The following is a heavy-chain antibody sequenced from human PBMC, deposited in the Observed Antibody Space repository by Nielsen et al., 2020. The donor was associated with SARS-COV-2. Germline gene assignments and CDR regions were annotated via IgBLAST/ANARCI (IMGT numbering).Heavy chain of an antibody. Sequence: ESLKISCTVSGGSISSYYWSWIRQPPGKGLEWIGYIYYSGSTNYNPSLKSRVTISVDTSKNQFSLKLSSVTAADTAVYYCARNPYCSGGSCYSGAFDIWGQGTMVTVSS. CDR3: ARNPYCSGGSCYSGAFDI. CDR2: IYYSGST. CDR1: GGSISSYY. J-gene: IGHJ3*02. D-gene: IGHD2-15*01. V-gene: IGHV4-59*08.